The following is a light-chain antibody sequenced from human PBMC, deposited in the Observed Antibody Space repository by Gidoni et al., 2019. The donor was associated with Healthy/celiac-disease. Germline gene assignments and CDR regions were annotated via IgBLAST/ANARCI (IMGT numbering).Light chain of an antibody. J-gene: IGKJ4*01. CDR1: QSVSSY. V-gene: IGKV3-11*01. CDR2: DSS. CDR3: QQRSNWPLT. Sequence: EIVLTQSPATLSLALGERATLSCRALQSVSSYLAWYQQRPGQAPRLHIYDSSNRATGIPARVSGSGTGTDFTLTSSGLEAEDFAVCYCQQRSNWPLTFGGGTKVEIK.